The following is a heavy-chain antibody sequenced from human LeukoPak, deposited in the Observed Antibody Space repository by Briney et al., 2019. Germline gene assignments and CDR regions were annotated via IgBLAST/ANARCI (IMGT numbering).Heavy chain of an antibody. CDR1: GFTFSRSW. CDR3: ASVTYYPGAFHI. V-gene: IGHV3-7*01. D-gene: IGHD1-26*01. Sequence: PGGSLRLSCAASGFTFSRSWMNWVRQAPGKGLQWVANINQDGSEKYYVDSVKGRFTVSRDNAKNSLYLQMNSLRAEDTAVYYCASVTYYPGAFHIWGQGTMVTVSS. J-gene: IGHJ3*02. CDR2: INQDGSEK.